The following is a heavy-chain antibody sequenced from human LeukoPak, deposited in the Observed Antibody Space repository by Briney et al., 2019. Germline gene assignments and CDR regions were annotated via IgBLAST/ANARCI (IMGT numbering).Heavy chain of an antibody. V-gene: IGHV4-59*01. CDR2: IYYSGST. CDR1: GGSISSYY. Sequence: PSETLSLTCTVSGGSISSYYWSWIRQPPGKGLEWIGYIYYSGSTNYNPSPKSRVTISVDTSKNQFSLKLSSVTAADTAVYYCARDGRDYYDSSGNYYFDYWGQGTLVTVSS. D-gene: IGHD3-22*01. CDR3: ARDGRDYYDSSGNYYFDY. J-gene: IGHJ4*02.